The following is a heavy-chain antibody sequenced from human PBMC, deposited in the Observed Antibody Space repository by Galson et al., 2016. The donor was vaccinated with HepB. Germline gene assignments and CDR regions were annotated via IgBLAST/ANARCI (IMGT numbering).Heavy chain of an antibody. CDR3: AKRGVWDVHYFDY. Sequence: SLRLSCAASGFTFSIQAMSWVRQAPGKGLEWVSLIGGTSGRTYYADSVKGRFTSSRDNSKNTLHLQMNSLRAEDTAVYYCAKRGVWDVHYFDYWGQGTLVTVSS. V-gene: IGHV3-23*01. CDR2: IGGTSGRT. D-gene: IGHD3-16*01. CDR1: GFTFSIQA. J-gene: IGHJ4*02.